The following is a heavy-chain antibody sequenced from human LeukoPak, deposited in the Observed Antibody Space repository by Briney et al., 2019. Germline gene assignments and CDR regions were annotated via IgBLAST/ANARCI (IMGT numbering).Heavy chain of an antibody. Sequence: HPGGSLRLSCAVSGFNFRDSAMSWVRQAPRKGLEVVSLISGSGGGKHYGEAVNGRFTVSRDNSRNITFLQMDSLRVGDTAIYYCVRVIHSNTHAAPYFDSWGQGALVTVSS. V-gene: IGHV3-23*01. CDR3: VRVIHSNTHAAPYFDS. J-gene: IGHJ4*02. CDR1: GFNFRDSA. CDR2: ISGSGGGK. D-gene: IGHD2/OR15-2a*01.